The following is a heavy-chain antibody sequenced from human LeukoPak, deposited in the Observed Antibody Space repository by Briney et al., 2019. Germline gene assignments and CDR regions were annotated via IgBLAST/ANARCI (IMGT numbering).Heavy chain of an antibody. CDR3: AIVGATIGWFDP. D-gene: IGHD1-26*01. CDR2: INPNSGGT. V-gene: IGHV1-2*06. J-gene: IGHJ5*02. CDR1: GYTFTGYY. Sequence: ASVKVSCKASGYTFTGYYMHWVRQAPGQGLEWMGRINPNSGGTNYAQKFQGRVTMTKDTSISTANMELRRLRSDDTAVYYCAIVGATIGWFDPWGQGTPVTVSS.